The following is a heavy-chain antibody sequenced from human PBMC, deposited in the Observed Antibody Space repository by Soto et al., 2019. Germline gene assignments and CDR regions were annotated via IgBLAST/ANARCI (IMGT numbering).Heavy chain of an antibody. D-gene: IGHD3-3*01. CDR2: ISYDGRIE. J-gene: IGHJ3*02. V-gene: IGHV3-30*03. Sequence: QVQLEESGGGVVQPGRSLRLSCVASGFSFSIYGMHWVRRAPGKGLEWVAVISYDGRIERYADSVKGRLAISRDNPKNTLYLQMNSLRDEDTAVYYCARADLYYDFRSADDAFDIWGQGTMVTVS. CDR3: ARADLYYDFRSADDAFDI. CDR1: GFSFSIYG.